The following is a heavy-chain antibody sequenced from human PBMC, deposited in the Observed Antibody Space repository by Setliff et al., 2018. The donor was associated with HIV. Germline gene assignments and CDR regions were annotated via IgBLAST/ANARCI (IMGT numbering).Heavy chain of an antibody. CDR1: GYTFTSYD. J-gene: IGHJ3*02. V-gene: IGHV1-8*03. D-gene: IGHD6-19*01. CDR2: MNPNSGNT. CDR3: ARDHHTSYSSGWYFRAFDI. Sequence: ASVKVSCKASGYTFTSYDINWVRQATGQGLEWMGWMNPNSGNTGYAQKFQGRVTITTDESTSTAYMELSSLRSEDTAVYYCARDHHTSYSSGWYFRAFDIWGQGTMVTVSS.